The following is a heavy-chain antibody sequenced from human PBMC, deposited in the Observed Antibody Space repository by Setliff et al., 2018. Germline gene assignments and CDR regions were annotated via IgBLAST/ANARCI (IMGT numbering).Heavy chain of an antibody. CDR3: ARHAAVPAAMHYFDY. CDR2: IYTDGST. D-gene: IGHD2-2*01. CDR1: GDSISRAKYY. V-gene: IGHV4-61*02. J-gene: IGHJ4*02. Sequence: SETLSLTCTVSGDSISRAKYYWSWIRQSAGKGLECIGRIYTDGSTNYNPSLKSRVTISVDTSKNQFSLKLSSVTAADTAVYYCARHAAVPAAMHYFDYWGQGTLVTVSS.